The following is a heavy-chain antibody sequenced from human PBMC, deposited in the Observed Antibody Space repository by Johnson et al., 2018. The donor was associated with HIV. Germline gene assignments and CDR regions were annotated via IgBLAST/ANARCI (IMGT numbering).Heavy chain of an antibody. CDR3: AGREVGAKSEHAFDI. D-gene: IGHD1-26*01. V-gene: IGHV3-30*04. J-gene: IGHJ3*02. Sequence: QVQLVESGGGVVQPGRSLRLSCAASGFTFSSYTMHWVRQAPGKGLEWVAVISYDGSNKYYADSVKGRFTISRDNSKNTLYLQMNSLRAEDTAVYYCAGREVGAKSEHAFDIWGQGTMGTVS. CDR1: GFTFSSYT. CDR2: ISYDGSNK.